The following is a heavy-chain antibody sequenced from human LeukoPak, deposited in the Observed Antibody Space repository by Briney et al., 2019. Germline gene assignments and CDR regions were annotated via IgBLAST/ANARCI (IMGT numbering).Heavy chain of an antibody. Sequence: SETLSLTCIVSGGSISSSSYYWGWIRQPPGKGLEWIGSIYYSGSTYYNPSLKSRVTISVDTSKNQFSLKLSSVTAADTAVYYCARSHYDILTGYYTVNYYYGMDVWGQGTTVTVSS. V-gene: IGHV4-39*01. D-gene: IGHD3-9*01. J-gene: IGHJ6*02. CDR1: GGSISSSSYY. CDR3: ARSHYDILTGYYTVNYYYGMDV. CDR2: IYYSGST.